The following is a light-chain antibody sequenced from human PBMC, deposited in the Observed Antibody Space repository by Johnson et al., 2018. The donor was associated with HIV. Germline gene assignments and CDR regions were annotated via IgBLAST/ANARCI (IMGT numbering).Light chain of an antibody. J-gene: IGLJ1*01. V-gene: IGLV1-51*02. CDR2: ENS. CDR1: SSNIGNTY. Sequence: QSVLTQPPSVSAAPGQEVTISCSGSSSNIGNTYVSWYQQLPGTAPKLLIYENSKRPSGIPDRFSGSQSGTSATLGITGLQTEDEADYYCGTWDNSLSAHYVVGTGTKVTVL. CDR3: GTWDNSLSAHYV.